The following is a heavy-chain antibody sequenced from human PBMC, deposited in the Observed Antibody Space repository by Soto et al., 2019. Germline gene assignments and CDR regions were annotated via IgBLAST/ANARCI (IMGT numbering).Heavy chain of an antibody. CDR2: IIPIFGTA. CDR3: ARDLAGYSSSWYLYYYYGMDV. V-gene: IGHV1-69*06. Sequence: SVKVSCKASGGTFSSYAISWVRQAPGQGLEWMGRIIPIFGTANYAQKFQGRVTITADKSTSTAYMELSSLRSEDTAVYYCARDLAGYSSSWYLYYYYGMDVWGQGTTVTVSS. CDR1: GGTFSSYA. J-gene: IGHJ6*02. D-gene: IGHD6-13*01.